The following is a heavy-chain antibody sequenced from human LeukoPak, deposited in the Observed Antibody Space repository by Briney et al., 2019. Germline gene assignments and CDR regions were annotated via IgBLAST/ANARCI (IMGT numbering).Heavy chain of an antibody. CDR3: ARDLLEWYFGY. J-gene: IGHJ4*02. CDR2: IYSGGST. D-gene: IGHD3-3*01. V-gene: IGHV3-66*01. CDR1: GLTFSSTY. Sequence: GGSLRLSCAASGLTFSSTYMSWVRQTPGKGLEWVSVIYSGGSTYYADSVKGRFTISRDNSKNTLYLQMNRLRAEDTAVYYCARDLLEWYFGYWGQGTLVTVSS.